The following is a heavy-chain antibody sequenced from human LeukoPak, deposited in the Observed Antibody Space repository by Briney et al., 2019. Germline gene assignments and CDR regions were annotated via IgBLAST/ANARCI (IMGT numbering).Heavy chain of an antibody. Sequence: SETLSLTCTVSGGSISTDYWSWIRQPPGKGPEWIAYGHQSGSTNYNPSFKSRVTISVDASRNQFSLKLSSVTAADTAVYYCASLFPGDSSSSDHGAFDSWGQGTLVTVSS. CDR1: GGSISTDY. V-gene: IGHV4-59*12. CDR2: GHQSGST. CDR3: ASLFPGDSSSSDHGAFDS. J-gene: IGHJ4*02. D-gene: IGHD6-6*01.